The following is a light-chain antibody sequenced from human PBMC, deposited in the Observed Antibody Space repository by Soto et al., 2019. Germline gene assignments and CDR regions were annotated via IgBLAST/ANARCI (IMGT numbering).Light chain of an antibody. Sequence: EIVMTQSPATLSVSPGERATLSCRASQSVSSNLAWYQQKPGQAPRLLIYGASTRATGIPARFSGGGSGTEFTLTISSLQSEDFAVYYCQQYNNWPPWWTFGQGTKV. CDR1: QSVSSN. CDR2: GAS. V-gene: IGKV3-15*01. CDR3: QQYNNWPPWWT. J-gene: IGKJ1*01.